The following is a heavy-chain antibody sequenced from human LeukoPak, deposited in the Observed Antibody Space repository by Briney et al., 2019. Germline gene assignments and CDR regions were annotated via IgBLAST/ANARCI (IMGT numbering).Heavy chain of an antibody. CDR3: AKDVQXTPYYYYGMDV. J-gene: IGHJ6*02. CDR1: GFTFSTYD. CDR2: ISYDGSRN. V-gene: IGHV3-30*18. D-gene: IGHD2-15*01. Sequence: GRSLRLSCAASGFTFSTYDMHWVRQAPGKGLEWVAVISYDGSRNYYADSVKGRFTISRDNSKNTLYLQMNSLRAEDTAIYYCAKDVQXTPYYYYGMDVWGQGTTVTVS.